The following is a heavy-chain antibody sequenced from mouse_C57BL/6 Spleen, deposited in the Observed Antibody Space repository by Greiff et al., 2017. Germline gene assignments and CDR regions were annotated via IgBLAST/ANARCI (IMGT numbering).Heavy chain of an antibody. Sequence: EVQRLESGGGLVKPGGSLKLSCAASGFTFSSYTMSWVRQTPEQRLEWIATISGGGGNTYYPDSVKGRFTITTDNATNTLYLQLRRLRSEDTALYYCSRHSYYDSCYALDYWGQGTSVTVSS. D-gene: IGHD2-4*01. CDR2: ISGGGGNT. CDR1: GFTFSSYT. J-gene: IGHJ4*01. CDR3: SRHSYYDSCYALDY. V-gene: IGHV5-9*01.